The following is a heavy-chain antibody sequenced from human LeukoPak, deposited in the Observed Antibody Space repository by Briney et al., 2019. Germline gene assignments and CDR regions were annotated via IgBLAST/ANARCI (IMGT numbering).Heavy chain of an antibody. V-gene: IGHV3-23*01. CDR3: AKGAYDYIEIGYFDS. Sequence: GGSLRLSCAASGFTSTNYAMNWVRQAPGKGLEWVSVLIGSSGSTDYADSVKGRFTISRDTSNNTLFLQMNSLRAEDTAIYYCAKGAYDYIEIGYFDSWGQGTLVTVSS. CDR1: GFTSTNYA. J-gene: IGHJ4*02. CDR2: LIGSSGST. D-gene: IGHD5-12*01.